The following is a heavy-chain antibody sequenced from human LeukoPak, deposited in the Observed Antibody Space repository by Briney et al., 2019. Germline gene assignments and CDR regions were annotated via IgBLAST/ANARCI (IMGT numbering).Heavy chain of an antibody. Sequence: GGSLRLFCAASGFTFSSYAMSWVRQAPGKGLEWVSAISGSGGSTYYADSVKGRFTISRDNSKNTLYLQMNSLRAEDTAVYYCAKGRGGGSYRNCYMDVWGKGTTVTVSS. V-gene: IGHV3-23*01. CDR3: AKGRGGGSYRNCYMDV. CDR2: ISGSGGST. J-gene: IGHJ6*03. CDR1: GFTFSSYA. D-gene: IGHD1-26*01.